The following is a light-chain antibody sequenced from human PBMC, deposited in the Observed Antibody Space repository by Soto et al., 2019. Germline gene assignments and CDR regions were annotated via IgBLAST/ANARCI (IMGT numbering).Light chain of an antibody. CDR3: QQFDNLPLT. Sequence: DIQMTQSPSSLSASVGDRVTITCQASQDITKYLNWYQQKPGKAPKILIYDASVLEAGVPSRFSGGGSGTHFTLTITSLQAEDVATYYCQQFDNLPLTFGGGTNLEIK. CDR1: QDITKY. V-gene: IGKV1-33*01. CDR2: DAS. J-gene: IGKJ4*01.